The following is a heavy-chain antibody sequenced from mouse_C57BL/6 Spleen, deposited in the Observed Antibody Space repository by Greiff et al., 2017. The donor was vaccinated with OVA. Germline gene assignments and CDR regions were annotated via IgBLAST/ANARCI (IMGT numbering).Heavy chain of an antibody. J-gene: IGHJ4*01. CDR2: IHPNSGST. Sequence: QVQLQQPGAELVKPGASVKLSCKASGYTFTSYWMHWVKQRPGQGLEWIGMIHPNSGSTNYNEKFKSKATLTVDKSSSTAYMQLSSLTSEDSAVYYGARSNDEYGDYAMDYWGQGTSVTVSS. CDR3: ARSNDEYGDYAMDY. D-gene: IGHD2-3*01. V-gene: IGHV1-64*01. CDR1: GYTFTSYW.